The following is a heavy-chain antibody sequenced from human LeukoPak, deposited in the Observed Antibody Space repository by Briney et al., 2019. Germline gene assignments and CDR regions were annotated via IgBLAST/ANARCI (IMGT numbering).Heavy chain of an antibody. Sequence: SQTLSLTCTVSGGSISSGGYYWSWIRQPPGKGLEWIGYIYHSGSTYYNPSLKSRVTISVDRSKNQFSLKLSSVTAADTAVYYCARGGAAAGNFQHWGQGTLVTVSS. V-gene: IGHV4-30-2*01. D-gene: IGHD6-13*01. CDR3: ARGGAAAGNFQH. CDR2: IYHSGST. J-gene: IGHJ1*01. CDR1: GGSISSGGYY.